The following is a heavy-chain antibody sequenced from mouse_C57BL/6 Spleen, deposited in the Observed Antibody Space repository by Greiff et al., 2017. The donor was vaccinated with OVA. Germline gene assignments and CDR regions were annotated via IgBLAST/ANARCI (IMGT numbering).Heavy chain of an antibody. Sequence: QVQLQQSGPGLVQPSQSLSITCTVSGFSLTSYGVHWVRQSPGKGLEWLGVIWSGGSTDYNAAFISRLSISKDNSKSQVFFKMNSLQADDTAIYYCASPMITTKAMDYWGQGTSGTVSS. CDR1: GFSLTSYG. D-gene: IGHD2-4*01. CDR3: ASPMITTKAMDY. CDR2: IWSGGST. J-gene: IGHJ4*01. V-gene: IGHV2-2*01.